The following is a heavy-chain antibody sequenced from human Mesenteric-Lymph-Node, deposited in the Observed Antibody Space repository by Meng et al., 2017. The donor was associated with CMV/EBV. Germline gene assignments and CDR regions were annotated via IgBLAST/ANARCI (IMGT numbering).Heavy chain of an antibody. J-gene: IGHJ4*02. CDR2: INSDGSST. D-gene: IGHD5-24*01. CDR3: ARVEMATIFSFDY. CDR1: GFTFSSYW. Sequence: GRSLRLSCAASGFTFSSYWMHWVRQAPGKGLVWVSRINSDGSSTSYADSVKGRFTISRDNAKNTLYLQMSSLRAEDTAVYYCARVEMATIFSFDYWGQGTLVTVSS. V-gene: IGHV3-74*01.